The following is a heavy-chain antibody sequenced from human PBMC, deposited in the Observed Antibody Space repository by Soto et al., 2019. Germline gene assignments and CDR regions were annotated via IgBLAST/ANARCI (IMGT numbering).Heavy chain of an antibody. V-gene: IGHV4-39*01. D-gene: IGHD6-19*01. Sequence: ASETLSLTCTVSGGSISSSSYYWGWIRQPPGKGLEWIGSIYYSGSTYYNPSLKSRVTISVDTSKNQFSLKLSSVTAADTAVYYCARSNTVAGGYYYYGMDVWGQGTTVTVSS. CDR1: GGSISSSSYY. CDR2: IYYSGST. J-gene: IGHJ6*02. CDR3: ARSNTVAGGYYYYGMDV.